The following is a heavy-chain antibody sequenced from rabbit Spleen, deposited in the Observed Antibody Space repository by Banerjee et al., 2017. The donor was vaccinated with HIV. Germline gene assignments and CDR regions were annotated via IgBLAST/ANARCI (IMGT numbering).Heavy chain of an antibody. CDR3: ARNYVNAFDP. D-gene: IGHD1-1*01. V-gene: IGHV1S45*01. CDR2: IDTSDGDT. J-gene: IGHJ2*01. CDR1: GFSFSSNW. Sequence: QQQLVESGGDLVKPGASLTLTCTVSGFSFSSNWICWVRQAPGKGLEWIACIDTSDGDTDYANWPKGRFTISKTSSTTVTLQMTSLTAADTATYFCARNYVNAFDPWGQGTLVTVS.